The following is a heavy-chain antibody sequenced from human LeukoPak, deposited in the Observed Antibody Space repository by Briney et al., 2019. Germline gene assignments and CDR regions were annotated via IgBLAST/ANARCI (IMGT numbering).Heavy chain of an antibody. J-gene: IGHJ4*02. CDR1: DDSITIYY. Sequence: SETLSLTCTVSDDSITIYYWGWIRQPPGKGLEWIGSIYYSGNTYYNPSLKSRVTISIDTSKNQFSLKLSSVTAADTAVYYCVRDPSGFSSRFDYWGQGALVTVSS. CDR2: IYYSGNT. D-gene: IGHD3-22*01. CDR3: VRDPSGFSSRFDY. V-gene: IGHV4-39*07.